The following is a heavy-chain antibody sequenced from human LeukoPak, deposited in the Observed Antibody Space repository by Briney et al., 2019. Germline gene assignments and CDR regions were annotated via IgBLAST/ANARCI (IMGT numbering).Heavy chain of an antibody. CDR3: ARGPIFGVVYNWFDP. J-gene: IGHJ5*02. CDR1: GGSVSSGSYY. V-gene: IGHV4-61*01. CDR2: IYYSGST. D-gene: IGHD3-3*01. Sequence: PSETLSLTCTVSGGSVSSGSYYWSWIRQPPGKGLEWIGYIYYSGSTNYNPSLKSRVTISVDTSKNQFSLKLSSVTAADTAVYYCARGPIFGVVYNWFDPWGQGTLVTVSS.